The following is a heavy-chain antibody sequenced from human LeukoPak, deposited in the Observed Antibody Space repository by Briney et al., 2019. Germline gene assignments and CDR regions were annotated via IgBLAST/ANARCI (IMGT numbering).Heavy chain of an antibody. J-gene: IGHJ4*02. CDR3: ARDAEPGIAVAGNGFDY. CDR2: ISGGSRTI. Sequence: GGSLRLSCAASGFTFSDYYMNWIRQAPGKGLEWVSSISGGSRTINYADSVKGRFTTSRDNAKNSLYLQMNSLRAEDTAVYYCARDAEPGIAVAGNGFDYWGQGTLVTVSS. V-gene: IGHV3-11*04. CDR1: GFTFSDYY. D-gene: IGHD6-19*01.